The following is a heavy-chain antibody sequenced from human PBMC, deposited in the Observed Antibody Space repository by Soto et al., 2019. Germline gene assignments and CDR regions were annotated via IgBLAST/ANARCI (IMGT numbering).Heavy chain of an antibody. Sequence: SETLSLTCAVYGGSFSGYYWSWIRQPPGKGLEWIGEINHSGSTNYNPSLKSRVTISVDTSKNQFSLKLSSVTAADTAVYYCASGQQLVSYWGQGTLVTVSS. CDR1: GGSFSGYY. CDR3: ASGQQLVSY. D-gene: IGHD6-13*01. CDR2: INHSGST. J-gene: IGHJ4*02. V-gene: IGHV4-34*01.